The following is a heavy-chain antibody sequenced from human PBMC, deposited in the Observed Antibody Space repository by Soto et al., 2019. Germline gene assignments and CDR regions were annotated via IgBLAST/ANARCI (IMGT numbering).Heavy chain of an antibody. Sequence: TLSLTCTVSGGSSSSGNYYWSWIRQHPGKGLEWIAYMSYSGTTYYNPSLKTRVIISLDTSTNQFSLKLSSVTAADTAVYFCARYCSGGTCQYAFDIWGQGTMVTV. CDR1: GGSSSSGNYY. V-gene: IGHV4-31*03. J-gene: IGHJ3*02. CDR2: MSYSGTT. CDR3: ARYCSGGTCQYAFDI. D-gene: IGHD2-15*01.